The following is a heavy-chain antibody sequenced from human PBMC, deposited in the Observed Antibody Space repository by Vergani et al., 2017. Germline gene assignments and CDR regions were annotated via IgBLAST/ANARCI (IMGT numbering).Heavy chain of an antibody. CDR3: ARSSNWGSTGFDY. Sequence: QVTLKESGPALVKPTQTLTLTCTFSGFSLSTSGMRVSWIRQPPGKALEWLARIDWDDDKFYSTSLKTRLTISKDTAKNQVVLTMTNMDPVDTATYYCARSSNWGSTGFDYWGQGTLVTVSS. CDR1: GFSLSTSGMR. V-gene: IGHV2-70*04. J-gene: IGHJ4*02. D-gene: IGHD7-27*01. CDR2: IDWDDDK.